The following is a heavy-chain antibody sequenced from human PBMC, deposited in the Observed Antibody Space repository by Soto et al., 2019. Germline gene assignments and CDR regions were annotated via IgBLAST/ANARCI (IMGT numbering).Heavy chain of an antibody. CDR1: GGSISSTNYY. V-gene: IGHV4-39*01. D-gene: IGHD1-20*01. CDR2: ISHSGST. J-gene: IGHJ4*02. CDR3: ARHWYHPNFDY. Sequence: SETLSLTCTVSGGSISSTNYYWSWVRQPPGKGLEWIGDISHSGSTYYSPSLKSRVTMSIDTSRNQFSLKLNSVTAADTALYFCARHWYHPNFDYWGQGTLVTVSS.